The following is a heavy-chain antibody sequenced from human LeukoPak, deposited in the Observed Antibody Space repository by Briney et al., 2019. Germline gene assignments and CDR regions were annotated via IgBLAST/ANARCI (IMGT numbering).Heavy chain of an antibody. V-gene: IGHV3-9*01. D-gene: IGHD3-3*01. CDR3: VRDGNYDLDV. J-gene: IGHJ6*02. Sequence: PGGSLRLSCAASGFTFDDYAMHWVRQAPGKGLEWVSGISWNSGSIGYADSVKGRFTISRDNAKNTLDLQMNSLRVEDTAVYYCVRDGNYDLDVWGQGTTVTVSS. CDR1: GFTFDDYA. CDR2: ISWNSGSI.